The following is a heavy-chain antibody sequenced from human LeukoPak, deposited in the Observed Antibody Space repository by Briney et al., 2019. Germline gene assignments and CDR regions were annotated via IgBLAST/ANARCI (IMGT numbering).Heavy chain of an antibody. D-gene: IGHD6-13*01. CDR2: ISSSSSYI. CDR3: ARAGRIAAAGSLGQSTERGKNFDY. Sequence: GGSLRLSCAASGFSFSSYNMNWVRQTPGKGLEWVSSISSSSSYIYYADSVKGRFTISRDNAKNSLYLQMNSLRAEDTAVYYCARAGRIAAAGSLGQSTERGKNFDYWGQGTLVTVSS. J-gene: IGHJ4*02. CDR1: GFSFSSYN. V-gene: IGHV3-21*01.